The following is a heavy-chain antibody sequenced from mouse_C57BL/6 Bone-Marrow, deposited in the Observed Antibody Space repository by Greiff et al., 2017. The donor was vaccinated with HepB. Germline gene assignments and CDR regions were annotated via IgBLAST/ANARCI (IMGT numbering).Heavy chain of an antibody. J-gene: IGHJ2*01. CDR3: APSTMVTSGDY. V-gene: IGHV1-81*01. CDR2: IYPRSGNT. Sequence: QVHVKQSGAELARPGASVKLSCKASGYTFTSYGISWVKQRTGQGLEWIGEIYPRSGNTYYNEKFKGKATLTADKSSSTAYMELRSLTSEDSAVYFCAPSTMVTSGDYWGQGTTLTVSS. CDR1: GYTFTSYG. D-gene: IGHD2-2*01.